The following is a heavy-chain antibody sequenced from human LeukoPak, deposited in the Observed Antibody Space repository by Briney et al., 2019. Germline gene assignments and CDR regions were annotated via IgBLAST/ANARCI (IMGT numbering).Heavy chain of an antibody. CDR1: GFTFSSYG. J-gene: IGHJ4*02. D-gene: IGHD6-19*01. CDR2: IRYDGSNK. Sequence: GGSLRLSCAASGFTFSSYGMHWVRQAPGKGLEWVAFIRYDGSNKYYADSVKGRFTISRDNSKNTLYLQMNSLRAEDTAVYYCATSYSSGLEYYFDYWGQGTLVTVSS. V-gene: IGHV3-30*02. CDR3: ATSYSSGLEYYFDY.